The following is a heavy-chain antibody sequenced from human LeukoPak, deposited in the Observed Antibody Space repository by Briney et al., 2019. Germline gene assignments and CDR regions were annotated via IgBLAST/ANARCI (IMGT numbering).Heavy chain of an antibody. Sequence: GGSLRLSCAASGFTFDDYAMHWVRQAPGKGLEWVSGISWNSGSIGYADSVKGRFTISRDNAKNSLYLQMNSLRAEDTALYYCAKDFTAMVRGGDYWGQGTLVTVSS. V-gene: IGHV3-9*01. CDR1: GFTFDDYA. J-gene: IGHJ4*02. CDR3: AKDFTAMVRGGDY. CDR2: ISWNSGSI. D-gene: IGHD5-18*01.